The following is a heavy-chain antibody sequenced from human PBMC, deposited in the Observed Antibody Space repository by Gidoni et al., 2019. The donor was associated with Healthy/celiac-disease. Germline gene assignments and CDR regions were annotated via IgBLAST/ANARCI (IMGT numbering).Heavy chain of an antibody. CDR3: ARRLLVCSSTSCYRWGVGAFDI. CDR1: GSPSSSYA. CDR2: ISGSGGST. Sequence: EVQLLESGGGLVQPGGSLRLSCAASGSPSSSYAISWARQAAGKGLEWVSAISGSGGSTYYEDSVKGRFTISRDNSKNTLYLQMNSLRAEDTAVYYCARRLLVCSSTSCYRWGVGAFDIWGQGTMVTVSS. D-gene: IGHD2-2*02. V-gene: IGHV3-23*01. J-gene: IGHJ3*02.